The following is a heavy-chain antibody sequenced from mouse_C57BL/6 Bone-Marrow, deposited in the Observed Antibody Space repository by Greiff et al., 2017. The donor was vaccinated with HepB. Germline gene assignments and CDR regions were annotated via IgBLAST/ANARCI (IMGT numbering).Heavy chain of an antibody. CDR2: INPSTGGT. V-gene: IGHV1-42*01. CDR1: GYSFTGYY. D-gene: IGHD1-1*01. CDR3: ARGHLSFDY. Sequence: VQLKESGPELVKPGASVKISCKASGYSFTGYYMNWVKQSPEKSLEWIGEINPSTGGTTYNQKFKAKATLNVDKSSSTANMQLKSLTSEDSAVYYCARGHLSFDYWGQGTTLTVSS. J-gene: IGHJ2*01.